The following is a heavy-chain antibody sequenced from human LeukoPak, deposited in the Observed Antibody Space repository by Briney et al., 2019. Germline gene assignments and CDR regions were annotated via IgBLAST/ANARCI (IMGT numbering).Heavy chain of an antibody. J-gene: IGHJ4*02. V-gene: IGHV4-59*12. CDR3: ARDGLLTYYYGSGTDY. D-gene: IGHD3-10*01. CDR1: GGSISSYY. Sequence: SETLSLTCTVSGGSISSYYWSWIRQPPGKGLEWIGYIYYSGSTNYNPSLKSRVTISVDTSKNQFSLKLSSVTAADTAVYYCARDGLLTYYYGSGTDYWGQGTLVTVSS. CDR2: IYYSGST.